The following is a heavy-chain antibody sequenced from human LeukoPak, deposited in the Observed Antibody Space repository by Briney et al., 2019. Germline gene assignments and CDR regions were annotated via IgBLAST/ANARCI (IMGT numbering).Heavy chain of an antibody. CDR3: ARGKGDFPIDY. Sequence: SETLSLTCAVYGGSFSGYYWSWIRQPPGKGLEWIGEINHSGSTNYNPSLKSRVTISVDTSKNQFSLKLSSVTAADTAVYYCARGKGDFPIDYRGQGTLVTVSS. J-gene: IGHJ4*02. D-gene: IGHD3-10*01. V-gene: IGHV4-34*01. CDR1: GGSFSGYY. CDR2: INHSGST.